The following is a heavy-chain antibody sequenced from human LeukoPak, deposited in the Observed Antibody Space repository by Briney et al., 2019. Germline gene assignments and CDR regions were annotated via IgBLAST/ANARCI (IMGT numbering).Heavy chain of an antibody. CDR1: GFTFSSYG. Sequence: PGGSLRLSCAASGFTFSSYGMHWVRQAPGKGLEWVAFIRYDGSNKYYADSVKGRFTISRDDSKNTLYLQMNSLKTEDTAVYYCTTQLTYSSSFDYWGQGTLVTVSS. J-gene: IGHJ4*02. CDR3: TTQLTYSSSFDY. CDR2: IRYDGSNK. D-gene: IGHD6-13*01. V-gene: IGHV3-30*02.